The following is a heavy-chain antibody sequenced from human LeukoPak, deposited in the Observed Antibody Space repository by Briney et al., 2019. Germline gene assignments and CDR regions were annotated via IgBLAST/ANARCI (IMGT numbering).Heavy chain of an antibody. Sequence: ASVKVSCKASGYTFTSYDINWVRQATGQGLEWMGWMNPNSGNTGYAQKFQGRVTMTRNTSISTAYMELSSLRSEDTAVYYCSMGGAHYYYYYMDVWGKGTTVTVSS. CDR3: SMGGAHYYYYYMDV. J-gene: IGHJ6*03. D-gene: IGHD1-26*01. V-gene: IGHV1-8*01. CDR2: MNPNSGNT. CDR1: GYTFTSYD.